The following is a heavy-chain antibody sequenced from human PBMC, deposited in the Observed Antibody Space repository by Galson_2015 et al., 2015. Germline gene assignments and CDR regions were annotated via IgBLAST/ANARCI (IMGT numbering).Heavy chain of an antibody. Sequence: SLRLSCAASGFTFSSYAMHWVRQAPGKGLEWVAVISYDGSNKYYADSVKGRFTISRDNSKNTLYVQMNSLRAEDTAVYYCARGRGWETLRKSPSDYWGQGTLVTVSS. CDR1: GFTFSSYA. CDR3: ARGRGWETLRKSPSDY. CDR2: ISYDGSNK. J-gene: IGHJ4*02. D-gene: IGHD1-26*01. V-gene: IGHV3-30-3*01.